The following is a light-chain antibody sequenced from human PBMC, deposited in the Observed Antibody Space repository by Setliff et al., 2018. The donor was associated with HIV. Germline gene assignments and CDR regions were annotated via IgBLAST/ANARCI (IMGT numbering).Light chain of an antibody. CDR3: GTWDSSLSAL. J-gene: IGLJ1*01. Sequence: QSVLTQPPSVSAAPGQKVTISCSGSSSNIGNDSVSWYRHVPGKALKLLIYDISDRPPGLPDRFSASESGTSATLGITGLQTGDEAAYYCGTWDSSLSALFGTWTKVTVL. CDR1: SSNIGNDS. CDR2: DIS. V-gene: IGLV1-51*01.